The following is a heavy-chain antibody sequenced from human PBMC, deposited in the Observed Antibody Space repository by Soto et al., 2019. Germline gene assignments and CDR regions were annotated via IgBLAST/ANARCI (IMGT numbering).Heavy chain of an antibody. Sequence: EVQLVESGGGLVQPGGSLRLSCAASGFTVSSKYMTWVRQAPGKGLEWVSLIQSGGTTYYADSVKGRFTISRDTSENTLHRQIASLRVEATAVYYCARDAVVCDGGRCYLRPVDVWGNGTTVTGSS. CDR1: GFTVSSKY. CDR2: IQSGGTT. J-gene: IGHJ6*04. V-gene: IGHV3-66*01. D-gene: IGHD2-15*01. CDR3: ARDAVVCDGGRCYLRPVDV.